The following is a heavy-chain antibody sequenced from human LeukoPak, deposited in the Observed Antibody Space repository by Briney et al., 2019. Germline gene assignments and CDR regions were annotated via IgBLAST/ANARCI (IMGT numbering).Heavy chain of an antibody. V-gene: IGHV3-15*01. CDR2: IKSKTDGQTT. J-gene: IGHJ4*02. D-gene: IGHD3-22*01. CDR1: GFTFSNAW. CDR3: TTDSYYDSSGLIVNY. Sequence: SGGSLRLSCAVSGFTFSNAWMSWVRQAPGKGLEWVGRIKSKTDGQTTDYAAPVKGRFTISRDDSKNTLYLQMNSMKTEDTAVYYCTTDSYYDSSGLIVNYWGQGTLVTVSS.